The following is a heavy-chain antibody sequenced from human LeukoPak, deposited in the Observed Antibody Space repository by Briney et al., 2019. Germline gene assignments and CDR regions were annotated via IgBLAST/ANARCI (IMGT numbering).Heavy chain of an antibody. J-gene: IGHJ4*02. CDR1: GLTFSSHA. V-gene: IGHV3-30-3*01. CDR3: AWELTKRYDS. Sequence: GGSLRLSCAASGLTFSSHAMHWVRQAPGEGLKWVALISYDGDYQDYADSVKGRFTISRDNSKNTLYLQMNSLRSEDTAVYYCAWELTKRYDSWGQGTLVTVSS. D-gene: IGHD5-24*01. CDR2: ISYDGDYQ.